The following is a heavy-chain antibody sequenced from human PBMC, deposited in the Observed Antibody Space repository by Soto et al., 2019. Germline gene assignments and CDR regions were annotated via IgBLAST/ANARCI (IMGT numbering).Heavy chain of an antibody. J-gene: IGHJ6*02. Sequence: ASVKVSCKASGYTFTNYDVTWVRQAPGQGLEWMGWISTSTGNTNYAQKLQGRVTMTTDTSASTAYMELSRLRSDDTAVYYCAAGIVVVPAAQGYGMDVWG. CDR3: AAGIVVVPAAQGYGMDV. CDR1: GYTFTNYD. V-gene: IGHV1-18*04. D-gene: IGHD2-2*01. CDR2: ISTSTGNT.